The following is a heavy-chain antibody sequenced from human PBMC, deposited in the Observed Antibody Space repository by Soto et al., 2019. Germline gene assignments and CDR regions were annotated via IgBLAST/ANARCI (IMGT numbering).Heavy chain of an antibody. V-gene: IGHV3-48*03. CDR3: TRGRPGGWYFDL. CDR2: ISGSASSI. J-gene: IGHJ2*01. D-gene: IGHD3-10*01. CDR1: GFNFRSYE. Sequence: EVQLVESGGGLVQPGGSLRLSCAASGFNFRSYEMNWVRQAPGKGLEWVSYISGSASSIYYADSVKGRFTISRDNAKNSPYLQMNSLRAEDTAVYYCTRGRPGGWYFDLWGRGTLVTVSS.